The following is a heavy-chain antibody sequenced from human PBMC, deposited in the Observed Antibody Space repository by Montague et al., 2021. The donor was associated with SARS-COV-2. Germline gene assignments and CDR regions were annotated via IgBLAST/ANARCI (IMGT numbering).Heavy chain of an antibody. Sequence: SLRLSCAASGFTFSSYAMSWVRQAPGKGLEWVSGIVNNGRKSFYADSVKDRFVISRDNSDKMVYLQLNSLRAEDTAIYYCAKETAAIGNPLFDSWGQGTLITVSS. V-gene: IGHV3-23*01. J-gene: IGHJ4*02. D-gene: IGHD4-23*01. CDR3: AKETAAIGNPLFDS. CDR1: GFTFSSYA. CDR2: IVNNGRKS.